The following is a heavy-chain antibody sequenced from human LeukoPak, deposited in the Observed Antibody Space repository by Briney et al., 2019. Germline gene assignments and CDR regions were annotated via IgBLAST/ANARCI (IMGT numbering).Heavy chain of an antibody. CDR2: FDPEDGET. Sequence: ASVKVSCKVSGYTLTELSMHCVRQAPGKGLEWMGGFDPEDGETIYAQKFQGRVTMTEDTSTDTAYMELSSLRSEDTAVYYCATPGGMATITGDAFDIGGQGTMVTVSS. V-gene: IGHV1-24*01. D-gene: IGHD5-24*01. CDR3: ATPGGMATITGDAFDI. CDR1: GYTLTELS. J-gene: IGHJ3*02.